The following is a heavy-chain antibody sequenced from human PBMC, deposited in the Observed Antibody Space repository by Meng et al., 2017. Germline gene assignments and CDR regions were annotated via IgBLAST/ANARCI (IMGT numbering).Heavy chain of an antibody. Sequence: GESLKISCAASGFTFSSYGMHWVRQAPGKGLEWVSSISDSGGSKYYADSVKGRFTISRDNSKNMLYLQMNSLRADDTAVYHCAKWSGAANFDYWGQGTLVTVSS. J-gene: IGHJ4*02. CDR2: ISDSGGSK. CDR1: GFTFSSYG. V-gene: IGHV3-23*01. D-gene: IGHD3-3*01. CDR3: AKWSGAANFDY.